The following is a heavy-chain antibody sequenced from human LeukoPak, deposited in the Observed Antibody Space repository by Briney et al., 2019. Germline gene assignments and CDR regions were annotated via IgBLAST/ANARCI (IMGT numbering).Heavy chain of an antibody. CDR3: ARVQYDFWSGSYYFDY. D-gene: IGHD3-3*01. Sequence: ASVKVSSKASGYTFTVYYMHWVRQAPGQGLEWMGWIYPNSDGTNYAQKFQGRVTLTRDTAISTAYMEMSRLRSDDTAVYYCARVQYDFWSGSYYFDYWGQGTLVTVSS. V-gene: IGHV1-2*02. J-gene: IGHJ4*02. CDR1: GYTFTVYY. CDR2: IYPNSDGT.